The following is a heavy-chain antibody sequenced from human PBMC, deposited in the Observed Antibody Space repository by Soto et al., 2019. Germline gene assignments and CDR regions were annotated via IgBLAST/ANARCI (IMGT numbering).Heavy chain of an antibody. D-gene: IGHD3-3*01. CDR3: ARDGGGHYDFWSGYPPLNWFDP. V-gene: IGHV1-18*01. J-gene: IGHJ5*02. CDR1: GYTFTSYG. CDR2: ISAYNGNT. Sequence: ASVKVSCKASGYTFTSYGISWVRQAPGQGLEWMGWISAYNGNTNYAQKLQGRVTMTTDTSTSTAYMELRSLRSDDTAVYYCARDGGGHYDFWSGYPPLNWFDPWGQGTLVTV.